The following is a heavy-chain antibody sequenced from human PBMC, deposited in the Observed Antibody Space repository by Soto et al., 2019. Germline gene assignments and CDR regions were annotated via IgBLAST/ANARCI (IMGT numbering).Heavy chain of an antibody. Sequence: EVQLLESGGGLVQPGGSLRLSCAASGFTFSSYAMSWVRQAPGKGLEWVSGISGSGYSTYYADSVKGRFTISRDNSKNTLYRQMNSLRGEDTAIYYCAKLSSVVVAAMDCWGQGTLVTVSS. CDR1: GFTFSSYA. CDR2: ISGSGYST. V-gene: IGHV3-23*01. D-gene: IGHD2-15*01. CDR3: AKLSSVVVAAMDC. J-gene: IGHJ4*02.